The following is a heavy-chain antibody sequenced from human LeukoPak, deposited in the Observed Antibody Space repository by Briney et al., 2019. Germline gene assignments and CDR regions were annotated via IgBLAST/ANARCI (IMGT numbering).Heavy chain of an antibody. CDR3: ARGGLLDFWSGSLDY. Sequence: SQTPSLTCTVSGGSISSGDYYWSWIRQPPGKGLEWIGYIYYSGSTYYNPSLKSRVTISVDTSKNQFSLKLSSVTAADTAVYYCARGGLLDFWSGSLDYWGQGTLVTISS. CDR1: GGSISSGDYY. D-gene: IGHD3-3*01. CDR2: IYYSGST. V-gene: IGHV4-30-4*08. J-gene: IGHJ4*02.